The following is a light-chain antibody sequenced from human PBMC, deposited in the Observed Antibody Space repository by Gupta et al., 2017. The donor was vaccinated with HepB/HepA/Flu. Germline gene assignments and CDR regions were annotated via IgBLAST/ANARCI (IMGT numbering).Light chain of an antibody. J-gene: IGLJ2*01. Sequence: QSALTQPAYVSGSPGQSITMSCTGTSSDVGGYDYVSWYQQYPGKAPKLMIYDVSNRPSGVSSRFSGSKSGNTATLTISGLQAEDEADYYCSSYTSSSRVIFGGGTKLTVL. CDR3: SSYTSSSRVI. CDR1: SSDVGGYDY. CDR2: DVS. V-gene: IGLV2-14*03.